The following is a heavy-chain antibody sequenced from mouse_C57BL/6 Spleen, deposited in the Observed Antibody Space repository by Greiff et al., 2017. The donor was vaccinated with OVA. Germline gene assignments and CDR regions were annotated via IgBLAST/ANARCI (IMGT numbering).Heavy chain of an antibody. CDR1: GFTFSDYY. CDR3: ARGELSYWYFDV. J-gene: IGHJ1*03. Sequence: EVMLVESGGGLVQPGGSLKLSCAASGFTFSDYYMYWVRQTPEKRLEWVAYISNGGGSTYYPDTVKGRFTISRDTAKNTLYLQMSRLKSEDTAMYYCARGELSYWYFDVWGTGTTVTVSS. CDR2: ISNGGGST. V-gene: IGHV5-12*01.